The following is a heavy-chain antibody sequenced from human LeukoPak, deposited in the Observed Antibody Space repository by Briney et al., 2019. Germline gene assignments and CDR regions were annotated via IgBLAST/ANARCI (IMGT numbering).Heavy chain of an antibody. J-gene: IGHJ4*02. Sequence: PGGSLRLSCAASGFTFSSYAMNWVRQAPGKGLEWVSSISSSSSYIYYADSVKGRFTISRDNAKNSLYLQMNSLRAEDTAVYYCARDRRDGYNFFFYYFDYWGQGTLVTVSS. CDR1: GFTFSSYA. V-gene: IGHV3-21*01. CDR2: ISSSSSYI. CDR3: ARDRRDGYNFFFYYFDY. D-gene: IGHD5-24*01.